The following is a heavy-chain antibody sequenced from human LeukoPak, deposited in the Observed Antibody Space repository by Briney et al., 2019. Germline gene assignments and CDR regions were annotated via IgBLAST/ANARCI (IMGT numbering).Heavy chain of an antibody. Sequence: PGGSLRLSCAASGFTFSSYAMSWVRQAPGKGLEWVSAISGSGGSTYYADSVKGRFTISRDNSKNTLYLQMNSLRAEDTAVYYCAKDTDQLYQPRFYGMDVWGQGTTVTVSS. V-gene: IGHV3-23*01. D-gene: IGHD2-2*01. CDR1: GFTFSSYA. CDR3: AKDTDQLYQPRFYGMDV. CDR2: ISGSGGST. J-gene: IGHJ6*02.